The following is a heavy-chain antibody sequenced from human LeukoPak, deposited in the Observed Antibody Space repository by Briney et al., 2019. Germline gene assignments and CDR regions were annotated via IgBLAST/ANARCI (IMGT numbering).Heavy chain of an antibody. CDR1: GYTFTRYG. CDR2: ISGNNGNI. D-gene: IGHD2-15*01. J-gene: IGHJ4*02. V-gene: IGHV1-18*01. CDR3: ARDCSGGSCYDGVDY. Sequence: ATVKVSCKASGYTFTRYGISWVRQAPGQGLEWMGWISGNNGNIKYAQKFQGRVTMTTDTSTSIAYMEMRRLRSDDTAVYYCARDCSGGSCYDGVDYWGQGTLVTVSS.